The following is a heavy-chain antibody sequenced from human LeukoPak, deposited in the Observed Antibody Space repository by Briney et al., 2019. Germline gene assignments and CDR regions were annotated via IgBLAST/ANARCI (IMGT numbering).Heavy chain of an antibody. CDR3: ARDAPYYDLWSGYYTRGMDV. CDR2: IYTSGST. V-gene: IGHV4-4*07. D-gene: IGHD3-3*01. J-gene: IGHJ6*04. Sequence: SETLSLTCTVSGGSISSYYWSWIRQPAGKGLEWIGRIYTSGSTNYNPSLKSRVTVSVDTSENQFSLKLSSVTAADTAVYYCARDAPYYDLWSGYYTRGMDVWGKGTTVTVSS. CDR1: GGSISSYY.